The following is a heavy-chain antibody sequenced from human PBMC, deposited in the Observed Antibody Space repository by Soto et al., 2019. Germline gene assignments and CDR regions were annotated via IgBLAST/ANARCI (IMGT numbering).Heavy chain of an antibody. CDR2: ISYDGSNK. Sequence: QVQLVESGGGVVQPGRSLRLSCAASGFTFSSYGMHWVRQAPGKGLEWVAVISYDGSNKYYADSVKGRFTISRDNSKNTSDLQMNSLRAEDTAVYYCAKDRLGDTAMDYWGQGTLVTVSS. CDR1: GFTFSSYG. V-gene: IGHV3-30*18. D-gene: IGHD5-18*01. J-gene: IGHJ4*02. CDR3: AKDRLGDTAMDY.